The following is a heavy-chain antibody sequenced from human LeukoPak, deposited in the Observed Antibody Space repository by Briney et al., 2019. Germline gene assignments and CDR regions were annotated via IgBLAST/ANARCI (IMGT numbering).Heavy chain of an antibody. CDR2: INPSGGST. J-gene: IGHJ4*02. D-gene: IGHD2-8*01. CDR1: GYTFTSYY. Sequence: ASVKVSCKASGYTFTSYYMHWVRQAPGQGLEWMGIINPSGGSTSYAQKFQGRVTITKDTSATTAYMELSSLRSEDMAVYYCARDHCTNGVCYKGTLDYWGQGALVTVSS. V-gene: IGHV1-46*01. CDR3: ARDHCTNGVCYKGTLDY.